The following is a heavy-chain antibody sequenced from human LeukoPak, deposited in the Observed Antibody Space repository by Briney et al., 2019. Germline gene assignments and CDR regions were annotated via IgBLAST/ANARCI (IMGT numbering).Heavy chain of an antibody. Sequence: PGGSLRLSCAASGFTFSSYSMNWVRQAPGKGLEWVSSISSSSSYIYYADSVKGRFTISRDNAKNSLYLQMNSLRAEDTAVYYCARGSARDSSGYYYDPLDYWGQGTLVTLSS. V-gene: IGHV3-21*01. D-gene: IGHD3-22*01. CDR2: ISSSSSYI. J-gene: IGHJ4*02. CDR1: GFTFSSYS. CDR3: ARGSARDSSGYYYDPLDY.